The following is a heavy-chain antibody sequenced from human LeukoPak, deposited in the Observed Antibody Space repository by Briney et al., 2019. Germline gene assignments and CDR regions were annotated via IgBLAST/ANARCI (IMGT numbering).Heavy chain of an antibody. J-gene: IGHJ5*02. CDR1: GGSFSGYY. CDR3: ASGSYGHDNWFDP. D-gene: IGHD4-17*01. Sequence: PSETLSLTCAVYGGSFSGYYWSWIRQPPGKGLEWIGEINHSGSTNYNPSLKSRVTISVDTSKNQFFLKLSSVTAADTAVYYCASGSYGHDNWFDPWGQGTLVTVSS. CDR2: INHSGST. V-gene: IGHV4-34*01.